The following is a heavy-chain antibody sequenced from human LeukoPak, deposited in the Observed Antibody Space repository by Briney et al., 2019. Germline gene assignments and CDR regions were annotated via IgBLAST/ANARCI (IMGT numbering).Heavy chain of an antibody. J-gene: IGHJ5*02. Sequence: PGGSLRLSCAASGFTFSSYEMNWVRQAPGKGLEWVSRINTDGSITSYADSVKGRFTISRDNSKNTLYLQMNSLRAEDTAVYYCAKDLFEDYYDSSGYSNWFDPWGQGTLVTVSS. V-gene: IGHV3-74*01. D-gene: IGHD3-22*01. CDR3: AKDLFEDYYDSSGYSNWFDP. CDR2: INTDGSIT. CDR1: GFTFSSYE.